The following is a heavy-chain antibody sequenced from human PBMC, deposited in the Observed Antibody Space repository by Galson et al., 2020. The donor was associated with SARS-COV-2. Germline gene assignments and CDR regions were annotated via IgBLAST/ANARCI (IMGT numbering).Heavy chain of an antibody. V-gene: IGHV1-2*02. D-gene: IGHD2-21*02. CDR3: ARVPAPSVLLLSSSSSIDY. CDR1: GYTFIGYY. CDR2: INPHSGGT. J-gene: IGHJ4*02. Sequence: ASVKVSCKASGYTFIGYYMYWVRQAPGQGLEWMGWINPHSGGTKYAQKFQGRVTMTRDTAISTAYMELSRLSSDDTAVYYCARVPAPSVLLLSSSSSIDYWGQGTLVTVSS.